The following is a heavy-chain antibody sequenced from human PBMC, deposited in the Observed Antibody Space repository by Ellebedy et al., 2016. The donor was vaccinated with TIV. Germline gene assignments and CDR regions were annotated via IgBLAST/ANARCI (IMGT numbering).Heavy chain of an antibody. J-gene: IGHJ3*02. CDR2: ISGSSLTI. CDR1: GFTFTPYA. V-gene: IGHV3-48*04. Sequence: GGSLRLSRVASGFTFTPYAMNWVRQAPGKGLEWLSYISGSSLTIYYADSVKGRFTISRDNAENSLYLQVTSLRAEDTAVYYCARDMAWGNERVNDALDIWGQGTMVIVSP. D-gene: IGHD7-27*01. CDR3: ARDMAWGNERVNDALDI.